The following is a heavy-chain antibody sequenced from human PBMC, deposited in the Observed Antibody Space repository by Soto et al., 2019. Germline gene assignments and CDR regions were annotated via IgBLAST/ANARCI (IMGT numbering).Heavy chain of an antibody. J-gene: IGHJ4*02. Sequence: GGSLRLSCAASGFNFNIFAMNWVRQAPGKGLEWVSGISGGGSTYYADSVKGRFTISRDNSKNTLYLQMNSLRAEDTAVYYCAKDPTSYDSSAQFDSWGQGT. CDR2: ISGGGST. CDR1: GFNFNIFA. D-gene: IGHD3-22*01. CDR3: AKDPTSYDSSAQFDS. V-gene: IGHV3-23*01.